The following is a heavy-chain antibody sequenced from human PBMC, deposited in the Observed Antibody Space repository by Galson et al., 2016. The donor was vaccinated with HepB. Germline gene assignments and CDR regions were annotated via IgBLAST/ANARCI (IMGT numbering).Heavy chain of an antibody. V-gene: IGHV3-23*01. CDR1: GFTSSRFA. CDR3: AKGLFYYYHMDV. J-gene: IGHJ6*03. Sequence: SLRLSCAASGFTSSRFAMTWVRQAPGKGLEWVSGISGSGDTTFDADSVKGRFTISRDNSKSTVFLQMNSLTAENTAVYYCAKGLFYYYHMDVWGNGTTVTVS. D-gene: IGHD3/OR15-3a*01. CDR2: ISGSGDTT.